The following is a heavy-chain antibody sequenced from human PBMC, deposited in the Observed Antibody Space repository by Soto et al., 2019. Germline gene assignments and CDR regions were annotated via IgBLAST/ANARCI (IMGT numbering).Heavy chain of an antibody. D-gene: IGHD6-13*01. V-gene: IGHV1-69*13. Sequence: ASVKVSCKAPGGTFSNNAVAWLRQAPGQGLEWMGGLIPIFASSHYAQKFQGRVTVTADESASTAYLELSSLRSDDTVVYYCAIRTSGGQKLVQADWFDPWGQGTLVTVSS. CDR2: LIPIFASS. CDR3: AIRTSGGQKLVQADWFDP. J-gene: IGHJ5*02. CDR1: GGTFSNNA.